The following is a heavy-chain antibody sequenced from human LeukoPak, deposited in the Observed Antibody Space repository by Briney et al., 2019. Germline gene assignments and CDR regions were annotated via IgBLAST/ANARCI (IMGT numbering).Heavy chain of an antibody. CDR3: ARETTGESDY. Sequence: GGSLRLSCAASGFTFSSYEMNWVRQAPGKGLEWVSYISSGSTIYYADSVKGRFTISRDNAKNSLYLQMNSLRAEDTAVYYCARETTGESDYWGQGTLVTVSS. D-gene: IGHD1-14*01. CDR1: GFTFSSYE. CDR2: ISSGSTI. J-gene: IGHJ4*02. V-gene: IGHV3-48*03.